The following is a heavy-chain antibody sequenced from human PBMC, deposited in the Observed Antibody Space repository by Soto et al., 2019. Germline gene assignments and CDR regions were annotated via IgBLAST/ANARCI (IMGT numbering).Heavy chain of an antibody. V-gene: IGHV5-51*01. CDR3: ARKYYYDSSGYRDALDI. J-gene: IGHJ3*02. Sequence: SLKISCKGSGYSFTTYWIGWVRQMPGKGLEWMGIIYPGDSDTRYSPSFQGQVTISADRSITTAYLQWSSLKASDTAMYYCARKYYYDSSGYRDALDIWGQGTMVTVSS. CDR1: GYSFTTYW. CDR2: IYPGDSDT. D-gene: IGHD3-22*01.